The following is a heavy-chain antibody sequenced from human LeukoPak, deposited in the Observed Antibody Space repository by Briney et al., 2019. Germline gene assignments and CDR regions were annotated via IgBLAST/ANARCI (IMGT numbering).Heavy chain of an antibody. CDR1: GYTFTSYG. CDR3: ARGLSVAGTDWFDP. Sequence: PWASVKVSCKASGYTFTSYGISWVRQAPGQGLEWMGWISAYNGNTNYAQKLQGRVTMTTDTSTSTAYMELRSLRSDDTAVYYCARGLSVAGTDWFDPWGQGTLVTVSS. V-gene: IGHV1-18*01. CDR2: ISAYNGNT. J-gene: IGHJ5*02. D-gene: IGHD6-19*01.